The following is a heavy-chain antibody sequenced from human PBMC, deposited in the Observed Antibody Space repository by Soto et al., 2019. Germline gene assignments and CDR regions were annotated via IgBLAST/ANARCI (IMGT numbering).Heavy chain of an antibody. V-gene: IGHV1-2*02. CDR3: AKDSTRQLAYWLDP. D-gene: IGHD6-6*01. CDR1: GFSFTGYY. Sequence: ASVKVSCKASGFSFTGYYIHWLRQAPGQGLEWMGWINAHSGGTEYAQKFQGRVTLTRDTSISTAYMTLSSLRSDDTAIYYCAKDSTRQLAYWLDPCGQGTQVTVSS. J-gene: IGHJ5*02. CDR2: INAHSGGT.